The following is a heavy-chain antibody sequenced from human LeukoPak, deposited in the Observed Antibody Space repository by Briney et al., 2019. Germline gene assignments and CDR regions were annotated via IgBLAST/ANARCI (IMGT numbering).Heavy chain of an antibody. Sequence: SETLSLTCTVSGGSISSSSYYWGWIRQPPGQGLEWIVSIYYSGSTNYNPSLKSRVTMSVDTSKNQFSLKLSSVTAADTAVYYCARDEGGSYYEVNWFDPWGQGTLVTVSS. CDR3: ARDEGGSYYEVNWFDP. J-gene: IGHJ5*02. D-gene: IGHD1-26*01. CDR2: IYYSGST. CDR1: GGSISSSSYY. V-gene: IGHV4-39*07.